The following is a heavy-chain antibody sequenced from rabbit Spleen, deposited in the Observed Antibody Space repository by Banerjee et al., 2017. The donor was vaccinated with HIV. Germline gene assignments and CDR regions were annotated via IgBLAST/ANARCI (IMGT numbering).Heavy chain of an antibody. CDR2: INIATGKS. CDR3: ARDTSSSFSSYGMDL. Sequence: QQQLEESGGGLVKPGGTLTLTCKASGFSFSNKAVMCWVRQAPGKGLEWIACINIATGKSVYASWVSGRFIMSKTSSTTVTLQMTRLTAADTATYFCARDTSSSFSSYGMDLWGPGTLVTVS. V-gene: IGHV1S45*01. D-gene: IGHD1-1*01. J-gene: IGHJ6*01. CDR1: GFSFSNKAV.